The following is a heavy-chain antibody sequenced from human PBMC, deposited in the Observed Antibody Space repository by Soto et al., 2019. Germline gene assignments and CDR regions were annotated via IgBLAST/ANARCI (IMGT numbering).Heavy chain of an antibody. Sequence: EVQLLESGGGLVQPGGSLRLSCAASGFTFSSYAMNWVRQAPGKGLEWVSVISGSGGSTYYADSVKGRFTISRDNSKNTLYLQMNSLRAEDTAVYYCAKWADSSSWYEIDYWGQGTLVTVSS. D-gene: IGHD6-13*01. CDR2: ISGSGGST. CDR1: GFTFSSYA. V-gene: IGHV3-23*01. CDR3: AKWADSSSWYEIDY. J-gene: IGHJ4*02.